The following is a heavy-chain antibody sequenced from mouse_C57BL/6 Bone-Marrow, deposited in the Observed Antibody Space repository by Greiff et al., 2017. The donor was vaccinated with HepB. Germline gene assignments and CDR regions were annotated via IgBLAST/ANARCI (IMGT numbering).Heavy chain of an antibody. Sequence: VQLKQSGPGLVQPSQRLSITCTVSGFSLTSYGVHWVRQSPGKGLEWLGVIWSGGSTDYNAAFISRLSISKDNSKSQVFFKMNSLQADDTAIYYCARNSRYYGSSTDYYAMDYWGQGTSVTVSS. V-gene: IGHV2-2*01. CDR1: GFSLTSYG. CDR2: IWSGGST. J-gene: IGHJ4*01. CDR3: ARNSRYYGSSTDYYAMDY. D-gene: IGHD1-1*01.